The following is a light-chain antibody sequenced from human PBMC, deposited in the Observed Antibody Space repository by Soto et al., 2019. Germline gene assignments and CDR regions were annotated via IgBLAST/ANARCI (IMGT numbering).Light chain of an antibody. J-gene: IGKJ2*01. CDR2: GAS. V-gene: IGKV3-15*01. CDR3: QQYNNWPVT. CDR1: QSVSSN. Sequence: EIVMTQSPAPLSVSPGEKATLPCRPSQSVSSNLAWYQQKPGQAPRLLIYGASTRATGIPARFSGSGSGTEFTLTISSLQSEDFAVYYCQQYNNWPVTFGQGTKLEIK.